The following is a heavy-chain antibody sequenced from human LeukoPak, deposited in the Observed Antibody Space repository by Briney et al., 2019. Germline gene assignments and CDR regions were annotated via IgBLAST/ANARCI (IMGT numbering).Heavy chain of an antibody. Sequence: GGSLRLSCAASGFTFSSYSMNCVRQAPGKGLEWVSSISSSSSYIYYADSVKGRFTISRDNAKNSLYLQMNSLRAEDTAVYYCARSEDIAAAGPGDYWGQGTRVTVSS. D-gene: IGHD6-13*01. J-gene: IGHJ4*02. V-gene: IGHV3-21*01. CDR2: ISSSSSYI. CDR3: ARSEDIAAAGPGDY. CDR1: GFTFSSYS.